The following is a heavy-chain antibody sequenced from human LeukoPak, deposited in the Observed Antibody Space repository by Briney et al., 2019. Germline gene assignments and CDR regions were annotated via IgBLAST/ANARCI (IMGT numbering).Heavy chain of an antibody. CDR2: IIPIFGTA. CDR1: GGTFSSYA. J-gene: IGHJ5*02. D-gene: IGHD2-15*01. Sequence: AASVKVSCKASGGTFSSYAISRVRQAPGQGLEWMGGIIPIFGTANYAQKFQGRVTITADESTSTAYMGLSSLRSEDTAVYYCASHGGSRPRNNWFDPWGQGTLVTVSS. CDR3: ASHGGSRPRNNWFDP. V-gene: IGHV1-69*01.